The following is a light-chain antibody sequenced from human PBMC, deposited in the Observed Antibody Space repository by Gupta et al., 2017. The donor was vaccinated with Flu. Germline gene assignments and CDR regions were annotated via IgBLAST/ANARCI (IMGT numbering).Light chain of an antibody. CDR3: MQGKHWPWT. J-gene: IGKJ1*01. Sequence: VTLGQPASISCSSSQSLVYSDGYTYLNWFQQRPGQSPRRLIYKVSKRDSGVPDRFSGSGSGTDFTLEISRVEAEDVGIYYCMQGKHWPWTFGQGTKVEIK. CDR2: KVS. CDR1: QSLVYSDGYTY. V-gene: IGKV2-30*01.